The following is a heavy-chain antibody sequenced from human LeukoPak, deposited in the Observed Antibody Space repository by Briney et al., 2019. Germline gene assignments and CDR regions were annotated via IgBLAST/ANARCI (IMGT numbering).Heavy chain of an antibody. V-gene: IGHV3-9*03. CDR2: ISWNSGSI. D-gene: IGHD6-13*01. Sequence: PGGSLRLSCAASGFTFDDYAMHWVRQAPGKGLEWVSGISWNSGSIGYADSAKGRFTISRDNAKNSLYLQMNRLRAEDMALYYCAKGTHPALAAAGRTSFEYWGQGTLVTVSS. J-gene: IGHJ4*02. CDR1: GFTFDDYA. CDR3: AKGTHPALAAAGRTSFEY.